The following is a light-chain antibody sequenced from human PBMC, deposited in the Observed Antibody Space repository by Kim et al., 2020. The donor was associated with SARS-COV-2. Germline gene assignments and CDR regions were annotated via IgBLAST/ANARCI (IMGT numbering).Light chain of an antibody. Sequence: SSELTQDPAVSVALGHTVRITCQGDSLRTYYATWYQQKPGQAPILLLYADSDRPSGIPDRFSGSSSGDTASLTITGARAEDEADYFCNSRDSSGHHWVFG. V-gene: IGLV3-19*01. CDR3: NSRDSSGHHWV. J-gene: IGLJ3*02. CDR2: ADS. CDR1: SLRTYY.